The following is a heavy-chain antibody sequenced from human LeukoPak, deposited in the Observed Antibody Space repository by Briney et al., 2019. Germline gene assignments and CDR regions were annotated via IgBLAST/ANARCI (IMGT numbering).Heavy chain of an antibody. CDR1: GFTFSSYS. V-gene: IGHV3-48*01. Sequence: PGGSLRLSCAASGFTFSSYSMNWVRQAPGKGLEWVSYISSSSSTIYYADSVKGRFTISRDNAKNSLYLQMNSLRAEDTAVYYCARGGVKQAFDIWGQGTMVTVSS. J-gene: IGHJ3*02. CDR2: ISSSSSTI. D-gene: IGHD3-16*01. CDR3: ARGGVKQAFDI.